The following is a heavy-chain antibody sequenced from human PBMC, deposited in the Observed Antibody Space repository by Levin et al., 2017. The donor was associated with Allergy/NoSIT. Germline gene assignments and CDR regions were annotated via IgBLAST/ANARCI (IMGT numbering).Heavy chain of an antibody. J-gene: IGHJ4*02. CDR3: AKDYDSSGYSLSTYFDY. CDR2: ISWNSGSI. Sequence: GGSLRLSCAASGFTFDDYAMHWVRQAPGKGLEWVSGISWNSGSIGYADSVKGRFTISRDNAKNSLYLQMNSLRAEDTALYYCAKDYDSSGYSLSTYFDYWGQGTLVTVSS. V-gene: IGHV3-9*01. D-gene: IGHD3-22*01. CDR1: GFTFDDYA.